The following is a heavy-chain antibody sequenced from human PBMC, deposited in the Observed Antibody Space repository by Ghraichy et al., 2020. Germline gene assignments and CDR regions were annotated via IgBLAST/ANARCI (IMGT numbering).Heavy chain of an antibody. CDR1: GFTFSTYS. Sequence: GESLNISCAASGFTFSTYSMYWVRQAPGKGLEWVAVISHDGSNKYYGDSVKGRFTISRDNSKSTPYLEMNRLRAEDTAVYYCSRDIKSSYWSYYYYPMDVWGQGTTVTVSS. J-gene: IGHJ6*02. V-gene: IGHV3-30-3*01. D-gene: IGHD6-13*01. CDR3: SRDIKSSYWSYYYYPMDV. CDR2: ISHDGSNK.